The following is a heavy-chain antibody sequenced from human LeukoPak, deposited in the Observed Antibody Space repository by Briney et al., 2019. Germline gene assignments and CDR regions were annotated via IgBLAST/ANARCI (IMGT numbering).Heavy chain of an antibody. Sequence: PSETLSLTCTVSGGSISSSSYYWGWIRQPPGKGLEWIGSIYYSGSTYYNPSLKSRVTISVDTSKNQFSLKLSSVTAADTAVYYCARHGHGWDFDYWGQGTLVTVSS. V-gene: IGHV4-39*01. CDR1: GGSISSSSYY. J-gene: IGHJ4*02. CDR2: IYYSGST. D-gene: IGHD6-19*01. CDR3: ARHGHGWDFDY.